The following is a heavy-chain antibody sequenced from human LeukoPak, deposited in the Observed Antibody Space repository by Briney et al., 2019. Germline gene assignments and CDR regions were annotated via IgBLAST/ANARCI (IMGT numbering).Heavy chain of an antibody. CDR2: IYSGGST. V-gene: IGHV3-53*01. Sequence: GGSLRLSCAASGFTASSNYMSWVRQAPGKGLEWVSVIYSGGSTYYADSVKGRFTISRDNSKNTLYLQMNSLRAEDTAVYYCASSSGSYYYFDYWGQGILVTVSS. CDR1: GFTASSNY. D-gene: IGHD1-26*01. J-gene: IGHJ4*02. CDR3: ASSSGSYYYFDY.